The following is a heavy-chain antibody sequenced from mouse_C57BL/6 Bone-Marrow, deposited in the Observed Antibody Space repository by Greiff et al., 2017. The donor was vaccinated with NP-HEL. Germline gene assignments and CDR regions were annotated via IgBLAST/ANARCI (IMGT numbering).Heavy chain of an antibody. CDR3: ARGGYYYFDY. D-gene: IGHD2-3*01. Sequence: VQLQQPGAELVRPGTSVKLSCKASGYTFTSYWMHWVKQRPGQGLEWIGVIDPADSSTNYNQKFKGKATLTVDTSSSTAYMQLSSLTSEDSAVYYCARGGYYYFDYWGQGTTLTVSA. V-gene: IGHV1-59*01. CDR2: IDPADSST. CDR1: GYTFTSYW. J-gene: IGHJ2*01.